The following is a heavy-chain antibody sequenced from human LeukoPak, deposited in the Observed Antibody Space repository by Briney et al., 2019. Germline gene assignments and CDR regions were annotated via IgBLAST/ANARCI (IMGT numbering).Heavy chain of an antibody. V-gene: IGHV3-74*01. CDR1: GFTFSSYS. Sequence: GGSLRLSCAASGFTFSSYSMHWVRQAPGKGLVWVSRINSDGSTTSYADSVKGRFTISRDKAKNTLYLQMNSLRGDGTAVYYCARGASFDSWGQGTLVTVSS. J-gene: IGHJ5*01. CDR3: ARGASFDS. CDR2: INSDGSTT.